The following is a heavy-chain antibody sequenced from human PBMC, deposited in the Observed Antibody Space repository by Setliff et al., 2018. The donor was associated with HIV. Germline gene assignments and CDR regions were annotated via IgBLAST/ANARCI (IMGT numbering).Heavy chain of an antibody. CDR3: ARRIFHSSFPSFDS. V-gene: IGHV4-38-2*01. D-gene: IGHD2-15*01. CDR2: IYHSGST. Sequence: SETLSLTCAVSGYSISSAYYWGWVRQSPGKGLEWIGSIYHSGSTYYNPSLKSRVTISVDTSKNEFSLRLSSVTATDTAVYYCARRIFHSSFPSFDSWGQGTLVTVSS. CDR1: GYSISSAYY. J-gene: IGHJ4*02.